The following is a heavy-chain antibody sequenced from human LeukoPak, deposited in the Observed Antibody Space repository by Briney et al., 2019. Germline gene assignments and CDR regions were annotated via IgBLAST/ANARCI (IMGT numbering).Heavy chain of an antibody. CDR3: VREDTPATANY. Sequence: GGSLRLSCAASGFNFANHAMSWVRQTPGEGLEWVSAISGGGDITYYADPVTGRFTISRDNSKDTLFLQMHSLRPGDTAVYYCVREDTPATANYWGQGTLVTIST. V-gene: IGHV3-23*01. D-gene: IGHD2-21*02. J-gene: IGHJ4*02. CDR2: ISGGGDIT. CDR1: GFNFANHA.